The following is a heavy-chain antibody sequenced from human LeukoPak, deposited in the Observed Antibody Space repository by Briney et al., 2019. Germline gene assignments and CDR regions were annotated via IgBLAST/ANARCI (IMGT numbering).Heavy chain of an antibody. D-gene: IGHD3-16*02. CDR3: ARGPYDYVWGSYRRDYFDY. V-gene: IGHV3-23*01. Sequence: PGGSLRLSCAASGFTFSSSAMSWVRQAPGKGLEWVSNISGSGSGGSTYYADSVKGRFTISRDNSKNTLYLQMNSLRAEDTAMYYCARGPYDYVWGSYRRDYFDYWGQGTLVTVSS. J-gene: IGHJ4*02. CDR2: ISGSGSGGST. CDR1: GFTFSSSA.